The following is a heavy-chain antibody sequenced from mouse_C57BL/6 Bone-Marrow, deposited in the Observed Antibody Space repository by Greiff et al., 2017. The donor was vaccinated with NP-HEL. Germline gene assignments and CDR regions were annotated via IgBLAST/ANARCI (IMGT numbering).Heavy chain of an antibody. CDR1: GFTFSSYA. J-gene: IGHJ3*01. CDR2: ISDGGSYT. D-gene: IGHD2-3*01. CDR3: ARDPGYDGSGVFAY. V-gene: IGHV5-4*01. Sequence: EVQLVESGGGLVKPGGSLKLSCAASGFTFSSYAMSWVRQTPEKRLEWVATISDGGSYTYYPDNVKGRFTISRDNAKNNLYLQMSHLKSEDTAMYYCARDPGYDGSGVFAYWGQGTLVTVSA.